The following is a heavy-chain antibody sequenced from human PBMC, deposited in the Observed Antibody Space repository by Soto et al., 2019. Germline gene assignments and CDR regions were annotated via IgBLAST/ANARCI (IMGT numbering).Heavy chain of an antibody. CDR3: ACQSSEWLLFAS. Sequence: EVQLVESGGGLVQPGGSLRLSCAASGFTFSSYSMNWVRQAPGKGLEWVSYISSSSSTIYYADSVKGRFTISRDNAKNSLYLQMNSLRAEDTAVYYFACQSSEWLLFASWGQGTLVTVSS. CDR1: GFTFSSYS. J-gene: IGHJ4*02. D-gene: IGHD5-12*01. V-gene: IGHV3-48*01. CDR2: ISSSSSTI.